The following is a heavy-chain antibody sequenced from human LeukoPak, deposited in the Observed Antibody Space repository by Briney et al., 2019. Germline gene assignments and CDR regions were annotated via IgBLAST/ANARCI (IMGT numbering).Heavy chain of an antibody. CDR1: GGSISSYY. J-gene: IGHJ3*02. CDR2: IYYSGST. CDR3: ARYSGSYPHDAFEI. D-gene: IGHD1-26*01. V-gene: IGHV4-59*01. Sequence: SETLSLTCTVSGGSISSYYWSWIRQPPGKGLEWIGYIYYSGSTSYNPSLKSRVTISVDTSKNQFSLKLRSVTAADTAVYYCARYSGSYPHDAFEIWGQGTMVTVSS.